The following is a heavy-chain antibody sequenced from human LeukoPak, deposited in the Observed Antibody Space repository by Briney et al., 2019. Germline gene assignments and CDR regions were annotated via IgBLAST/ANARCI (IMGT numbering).Heavy chain of an antibody. J-gene: IGHJ4*02. Sequence: GGSLRLSCAASGFTFSSYGMSWVRQAPGKGLEWVSAISGSGGSTYYADSVKGRFTISRDNSKNTLYLQMNSLRAEDTAVYYCAKDTLSSGWTTESFDYWGQGTLVTVSS. CDR1: GFTFSSYG. CDR2: ISGSGGST. V-gene: IGHV3-23*01. CDR3: AKDTLSSGWTTESFDY. D-gene: IGHD6-19*01.